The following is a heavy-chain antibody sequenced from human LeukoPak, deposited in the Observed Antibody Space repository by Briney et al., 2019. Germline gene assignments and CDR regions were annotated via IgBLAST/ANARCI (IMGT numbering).Heavy chain of an antibody. CDR1: GGSISSFY. CDR3: ARATYCSGGICYSPWFDP. D-gene: IGHD2-15*01. J-gene: IGHJ5*02. CDR2: INYSGNT. Sequence: SETLSLTCTVSGGSISSFYWNWIRQPPGKGLEWIGYINYSGNTNYNPSLKSRVTISVDTSKNQFSLKLTSVTAADTAVYYCARATYCSGGICYSPWFDPWGQGTLVTVSS. V-gene: IGHV4-59*01.